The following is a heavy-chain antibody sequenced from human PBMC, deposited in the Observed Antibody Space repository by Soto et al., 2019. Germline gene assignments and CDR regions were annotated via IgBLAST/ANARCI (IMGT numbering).Heavy chain of an antibody. D-gene: IGHD6-19*01. J-gene: IGHJ4*02. Sequence: EVQLVESGGGLVQPGGSLRLTCVASGFPFRIYSMNWVRQAPGKGLEWSSYITSDTNTIKYADSVNGRFTISRDNAKNLVYLQMNSLRDEDTAVYFCARSVEGHFDYWGQGTVVTVSS. V-gene: IGHV3-48*02. CDR1: GFPFRIYS. CDR3: ARSVEGHFDY. CDR2: ITSDTNTI.